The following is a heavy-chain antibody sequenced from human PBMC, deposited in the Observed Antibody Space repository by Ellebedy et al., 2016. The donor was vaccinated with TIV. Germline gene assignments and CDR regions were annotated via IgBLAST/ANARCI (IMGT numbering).Heavy chain of an antibody. J-gene: IGHJ4*02. CDR3: AKGSQWLGRTCFDY. CDR2: IWYDESNK. D-gene: IGHD6-19*01. CDR1: GFTFSSYG. V-gene: IGHV3-33*06. Sequence: GESLKISCAASGFTFSSYGMHWVRQAPGKGLEWVAVIWYDESNKYYADSVKGRFTISRDNSNNSLYLQMNSLRAEETAVYYCAKGSQWLGRTCFDYWGQGTLVTVSS.